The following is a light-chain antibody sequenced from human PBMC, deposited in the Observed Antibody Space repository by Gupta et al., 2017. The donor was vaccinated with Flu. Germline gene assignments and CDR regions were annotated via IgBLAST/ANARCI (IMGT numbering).Light chain of an antibody. Sequence: ATLSMSPGERATLSCRASQSVSTKLAWYQQKPGQAPRLLIYGASTRATGIPARFSGSGSGTEFTLTIGSLQSEDFAVYYCQQYDAWPPWMFGQGTKVAI. J-gene: IGKJ1*01. V-gene: IGKV3-15*01. CDR1: QSVSTK. CDR3: QQYDAWPPWM. CDR2: GAS.